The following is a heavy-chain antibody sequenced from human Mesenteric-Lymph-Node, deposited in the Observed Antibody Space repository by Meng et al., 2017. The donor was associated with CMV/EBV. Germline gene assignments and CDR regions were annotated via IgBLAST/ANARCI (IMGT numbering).Heavy chain of an antibody. CDR3: ARAHCSSTSCYAYYYGMDV. D-gene: IGHD2-2*01. Sequence: ASVKVSCKASGYTFTSYDINWVRQATGQGLEWVGWMNPNSGNTGYAQKFQGRVTITRNTSISTAYMELSSLRSEDTAVYYCARAHCSSTSCYAYYYGMDVWGQGTTVTVSS. V-gene: IGHV1-8*03. CDR1: GYTFTSYD. J-gene: IGHJ6*02. CDR2: MNPNSGNT.